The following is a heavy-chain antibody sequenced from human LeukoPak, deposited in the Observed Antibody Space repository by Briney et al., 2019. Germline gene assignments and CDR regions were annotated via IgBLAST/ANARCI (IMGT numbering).Heavy chain of an antibody. J-gene: IGHJ4*02. Sequence: SETLSLTCTVSGYSISTGYCWGWIRQPPGKGLEWIASIFHSGRTFYNPSLKSRVTISVQTSENQFSLKLRSVTAADTAVYYCARVLDYYVSGTYGFDYWGQGTLVTVSS. CDR1: GYSISTGYC. CDR3: ARVLDYYVSGTYGFDY. CDR2: IFHSGRT. V-gene: IGHV4-38-2*02. D-gene: IGHD3-10*01.